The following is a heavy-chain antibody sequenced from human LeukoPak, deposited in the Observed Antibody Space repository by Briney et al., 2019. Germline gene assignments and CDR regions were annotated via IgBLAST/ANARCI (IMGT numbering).Heavy chain of an antibody. CDR2: IYWNDDK. Sequence: SGPTLVKPTQTLTLTCTFSGFSLSTSGVGVGWIRQPAGKALEWLALIYWNDDKSYSPSLKSRLTITKDTSKNQVVLTMTNMDPVDTATYYCAHLPRGYSSSWLDYWGQGTLVTVSS. CDR3: AHLPRGYSSSWLDY. D-gene: IGHD6-13*01. V-gene: IGHV2-5*01. CDR1: GFSLSTSGVG. J-gene: IGHJ4*02.